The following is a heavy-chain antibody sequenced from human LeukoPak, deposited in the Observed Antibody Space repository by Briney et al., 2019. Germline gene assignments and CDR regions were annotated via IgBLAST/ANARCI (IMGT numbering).Heavy chain of an antibody. CDR3: ARDLGQYYDTSDNWFDP. V-gene: IGHV3-74*01. CDR2: VNSDGINT. D-gene: IGHD3-22*01. CDR1: GFTFSNYW. Sequence: GGSLRLFCAASGFTFSNYWMHWVRQAPGKGRVWVARVNSDGINTSYAGAMNGRFTISKDNAKNTLNLQMNSLRAEDTAVYYCARDLGQYYDTSDNWFDPWGQGTLVTVSS. J-gene: IGHJ5*02.